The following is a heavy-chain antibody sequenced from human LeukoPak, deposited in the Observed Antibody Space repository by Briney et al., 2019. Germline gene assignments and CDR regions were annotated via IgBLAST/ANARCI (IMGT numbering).Heavy chain of an antibody. D-gene: IGHD6-13*01. Sequence: PSETLSLTCTVSGSSISSYYWSWIRQPPGKGLEWIGYIYTSGSTNYNPSLKSRVTISVDTSKNQFSLKLSSVTAADTAVYYCARQGAAAGFDYWGQGTLVTVSS. J-gene: IGHJ4*02. CDR3: ARQGAAAGFDY. CDR1: GSSISSYY. V-gene: IGHV4-4*09. CDR2: IYTSGST.